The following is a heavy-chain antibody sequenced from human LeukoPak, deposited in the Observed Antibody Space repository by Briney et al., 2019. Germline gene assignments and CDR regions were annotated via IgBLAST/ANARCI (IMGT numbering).Heavy chain of an antibody. CDR2: IKQDGSEK. Sequence: QTGGSLRLSCAASGFTFSSYGMHWVRQAPGKGLEWVANIKQDGSEKYYVDSVKGRFTISRDNAKNSLYLQMNSLRAEDTAVYYCARDEYGGMSYWGQGTLVTVSS. D-gene: IGHD4-17*01. V-gene: IGHV3-7*01. CDR3: ARDEYGGMSY. J-gene: IGHJ4*02. CDR1: GFTFSSYG.